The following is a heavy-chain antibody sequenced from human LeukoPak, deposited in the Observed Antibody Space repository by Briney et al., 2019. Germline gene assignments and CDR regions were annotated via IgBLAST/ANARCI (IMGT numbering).Heavy chain of an antibody. V-gene: IGHV3-30-3*01. Sequence: GRSLRLSCAASGFTFSSYAMHWVRQAPGKGLEWVAVISYDGSNKYYADSVKGRFTISRDNSKNPLYLQMNSLRAEDTAVYYCARGDVLRFLEWLPYFDYWGQGTLVSVSS. CDR3: ARGDVLRFLEWLPYFDY. CDR2: ISYDGSNK. D-gene: IGHD3-3*01. CDR1: GFTFSSYA. J-gene: IGHJ4*02.